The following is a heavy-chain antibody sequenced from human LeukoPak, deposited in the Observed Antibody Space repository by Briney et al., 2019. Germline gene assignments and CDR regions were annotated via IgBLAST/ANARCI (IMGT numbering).Heavy chain of an antibody. CDR2: INHSGST. J-gene: IGHJ4*02. D-gene: IGHD3-22*01. CDR1: GGSISSYY. Sequence: SETLSLTCTVSGGSISSYYWSWIRQPPGKGLEWIGEINHSGSTNYNPSLKSRITISVDTSKNQFSLKLSSVTAADTAVYYCARAMSNYYDSSGYSDYWGQGTLVTVSS. V-gene: IGHV4-34*01. CDR3: ARAMSNYYDSSGYSDY.